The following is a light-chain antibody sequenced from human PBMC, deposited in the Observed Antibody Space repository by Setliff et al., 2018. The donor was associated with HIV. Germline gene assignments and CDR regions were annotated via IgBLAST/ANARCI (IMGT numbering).Light chain of an antibody. CDR2: EVT. CDR1: SSNVGKYDL. V-gene: IGLV2-23*02. CDR3: SSYAGSRTFYV. J-gene: IGLJ1*01. Sequence: QSALAQPASVSGSPGQSITISCTGNSSNVGKYDLVSWYRQYPDKAPELTIYEVTKRPSGISKRFSGSKSGNTASLTISGLQTDDEADYYCSSYAGSRTFYVFGTGTKVTVL.